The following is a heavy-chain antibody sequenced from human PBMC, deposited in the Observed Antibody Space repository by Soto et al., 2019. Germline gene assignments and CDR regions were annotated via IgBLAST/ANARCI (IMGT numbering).Heavy chain of an antibody. V-gene: IGHV1-69*02. CDR3: TIGSWSGEVFDI. CDR1: GGTFSTYS. J-gene: IGHJ3*02. CDR2: IIPMLGIA. Sequence: QVQLVQSGAEVKKPGSSVKVSCKDSGGTFSTYSMIWVRQAPGQGLEWMGRIIPMLGIANYAQRFQDRVTITADKSTATAYMELSSLRSEATALYYCTIGSWSGEVFDIWGQGTMVTVSS. D-gene: IGHD2-21*01.